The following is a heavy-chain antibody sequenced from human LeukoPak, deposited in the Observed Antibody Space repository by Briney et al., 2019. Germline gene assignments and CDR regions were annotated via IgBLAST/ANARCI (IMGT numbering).Heavy chain of an antibody. CDR2: ISYDGFNK. CDR1: GFTFSAYG. Sequence: GGSLRLSCAASGFTFSAYGMHWVRQAPGKGLEWMAVISYDGFNKYYADSVKGRFTISRDNSKNTVYLQMNSLRVEDTAVYYCAKSLEYCSGSSCYYYYYYGVDVWGQGTTVTVSS. CDR3: AKSLEYCSGSSCYYYYYYGVDV. D-gene: IGHD2-15*01. J-gene: IGHJ6*02. V-gene: IGHV3-30*18.